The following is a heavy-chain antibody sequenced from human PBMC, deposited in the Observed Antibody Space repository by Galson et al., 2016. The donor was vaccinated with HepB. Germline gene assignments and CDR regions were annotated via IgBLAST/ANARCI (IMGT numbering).Heavy chain of an antibody. J-gene: IGHJ2*01. V-gene: IGHV5-10-1*01. Sequence: QSGAEVKKPGESLRISCKGSEYSFTNYWISWVRQMPGKGLEWMGRIDPSDSYTHYSPSVQGHGTISVAKSINTAYLQWSSLKASDTAIYFCARHSPGNRAHWYFDLWGRGTLLTVSS. CDR3: ARHSPGNRAHWYFDL. CDR2: IDPSDSYT. CDR1: EYSFTNYW. D-gene: IGHD2/OR15-2a*01.